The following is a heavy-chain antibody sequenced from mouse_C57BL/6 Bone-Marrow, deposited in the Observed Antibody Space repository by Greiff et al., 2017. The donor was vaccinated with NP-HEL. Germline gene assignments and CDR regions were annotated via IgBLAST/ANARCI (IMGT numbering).Heavy chain of an antibody. D-gene: IGHD1-1*01. CDR2: ISYDGSN. CDR3: ARVDWYYGSSSVLPMDY. J-gene: IGHJ4*01. CDR1: GYSITSGYY. V-gene: IGHV3-6*01. Sequence: EVKVEESGPGLVKPSQSLSLTCSVTGYSITSGYYWNWIRQFPGNKLEWMGYISYDGSNNYNPSLKNRISITRDTSKNQFFLKLNSVTTEDTATYYCARVDWYYGSSSVLPMDYWGQGTSVTVSS.